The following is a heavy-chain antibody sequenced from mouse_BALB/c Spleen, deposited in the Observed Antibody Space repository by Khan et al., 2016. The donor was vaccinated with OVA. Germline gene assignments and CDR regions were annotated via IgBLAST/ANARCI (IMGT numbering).Heavy chain of an antibody. Sequence: IQLVQSGTVLARPGASVKMSCKASGYIFTNYWMHWVKQRPGQGLEWIGGIFPGNSDTSYNQKFKGKAKLTAVTSASTAYMELSSLTNVDSAVYYCTRAGYGAFAYWGQGTLVTVSA. D-gene: IGHD1-1*01. CDR3: TRAGYGAFAY. J-gene: IGHJ3*01. V-gene: IGHV1-5*01. CDR1: GYIFTNYW. CDR2: IFPGNSDT.